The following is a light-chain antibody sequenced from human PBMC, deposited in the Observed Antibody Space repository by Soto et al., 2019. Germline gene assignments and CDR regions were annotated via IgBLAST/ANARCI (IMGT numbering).Light chain of an antibody. CDR3: QQRSNWRWLT. CDR1: QSVSS. V-gene: IGKV3-11*01. CDR2: DAS. Sequence: EIVMTQSPATLSVSPGDRATLSCRASQSVSSIAWYQQKPGQPPRLLIYDASNRATGIPARFSGSVSGTDFTLTISSLEPEDFAVYYCQQRSNWRWLTFGGGTKVEIK. J-gene: IGKJ4*01.